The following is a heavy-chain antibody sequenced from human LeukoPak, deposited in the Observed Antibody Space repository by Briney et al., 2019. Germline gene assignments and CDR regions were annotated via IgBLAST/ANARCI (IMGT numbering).Heavy chain of an antibody. CDR2: INPNSGGT. CDR3: ARATDCSSTSCYAGYYYYYMDV. D-gene: IGHD2-2*01. V-gene: IGHV1-2*02. CDR1: GYTFTSYD. Sequence: ASVKVSCKASGYTFTSYDINWVRQATGQGLEWMGWINPNSGGTNYAQKFQGRVTMTRDTSISTAYMELSRLRSDDTAVYYCARATDCSSTSCYAGYYYYYMDVWGKGTTVTISS. J-gene: IGHJ6*03.